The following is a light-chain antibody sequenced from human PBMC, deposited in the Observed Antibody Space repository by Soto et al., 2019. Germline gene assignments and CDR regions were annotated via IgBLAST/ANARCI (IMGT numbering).Light chain of an antibody. J-gene: IGKJ1*01. CDR3: QQHTKAPPWA. CDR2: AAS. CDR1: QSVTSNY. Sequence: EIVLTQSPGTLSLSPGERTTLSCRASQSVTSNYVAWYQQKPDQAPRLLIYAASNRATGVPDRFSGSGSGAEFTLTISRLEPEDVAVYYCQQHTKAPPWAFGQGTKVEIK. V-gene: IGKV3-20*01.